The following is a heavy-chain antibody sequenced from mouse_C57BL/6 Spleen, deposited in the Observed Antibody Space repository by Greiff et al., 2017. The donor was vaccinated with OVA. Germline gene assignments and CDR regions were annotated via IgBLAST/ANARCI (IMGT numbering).Heavy chain of an antibody. J-gene: IGHJ2*01. CDR2: ISSGGSYT. V-gene: IGHV5-6*01. D-gene: IGHD3-2*02. CDR3: ARRPGQAAYFDY. CDR1: GFTFSSYG. Sequence: EVLLVESGGDLVKPGGSLKLSCAASGFTFSSYGMSWVRQTPDKRLEWVATISSGGSYTYYPDSVKGRFTISRDNATNTLYLQLSSLQSEDTAMYYCARRPGQAAYFDYWGQGTTLTVSS.